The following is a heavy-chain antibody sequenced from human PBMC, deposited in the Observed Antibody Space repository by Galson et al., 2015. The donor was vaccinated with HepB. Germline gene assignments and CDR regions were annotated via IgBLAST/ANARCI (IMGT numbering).Heavy chain of an antibody. Sequence: SLRLSCAASGFTFSNAWMSWVRQAPGKGLEWVGRIKSKTDGGTTDYAAPVKGRFTISRDDSKNTLYLQMNSLKTEDTAVYYCTSIHSYCGGDCHRGAFDIWGQGTMVTVSS. V-gene: IGHV3-15*01. CDR3: TSIHSYCGGDCHRGAFDI. J-gene: IGHJ3*02. D-gene: IGHD2-21*02. CDR1: GFTFSNAW. CDR2: IKSKTDGGTT.